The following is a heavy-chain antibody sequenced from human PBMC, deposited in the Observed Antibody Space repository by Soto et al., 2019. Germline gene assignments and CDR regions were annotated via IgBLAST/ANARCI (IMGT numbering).Heavy chain of an antibody. V-gene: IGHV1-18*01. CDR2: ISTYTGNT. CDR3: ARGYDYGWGRPTPGGMDV. Sequence: QVHLVQSGAEVKKPGASVKVSCKASGYTFTNYDINWVRQAPGQGLEWMGWISTYTGNTNYAQKLQGRVTMTTDTPTSTAYMELRSLRSDDTAVYYCARGYDYGWGRPTPGGMDVWGQGTTVTVSS. J-gene: IGHJ6*02. D-gene: IGHD3-10*01. CDR1: GYTFTNYD.